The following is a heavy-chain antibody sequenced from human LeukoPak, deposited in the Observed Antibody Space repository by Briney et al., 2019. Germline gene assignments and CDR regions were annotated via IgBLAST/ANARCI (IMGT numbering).Heavy chain of an antibody. CDR1: GFTFKTYA. V-gene: IGHV3-23*01. D-gene: IGHD3-10*01. CDR3: AKEVRESAWFYFDY. Sequence: GGSLRLSCAASGFTFKTYAMSWVRQAPGKGLEWVSGIRSSGDITYYADSVKGRFTISRDNSMNTLYLQMNSLRAEDTAVYYCAKEVRESAWFYFDYWGQGTLATVSS. J-gene: IGHJ4*02. CDR2: IRSSGDIT.